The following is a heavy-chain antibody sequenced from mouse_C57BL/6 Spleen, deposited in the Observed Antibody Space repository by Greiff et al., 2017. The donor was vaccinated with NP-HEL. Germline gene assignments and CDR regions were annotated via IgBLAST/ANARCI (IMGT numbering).Heavy chain of an antibody. V-gene: IGHV4-1*01. CDR1: GIDFSRSW. D-gene: IGHD2-5*01. CDR2: INPDSSTI. Sequence: EASGIDFSRSWMSWVRRAPGKGLEWIGEINPDSSTINYAPSLKDKFIISRDNAKNTLYLQMSKVRSEDTALYYCARPHYSNSAWFAYWGQGTLVTVSA. J-gene: IGHJ3*01. CDR3: ARPHYSNSAWFAY.